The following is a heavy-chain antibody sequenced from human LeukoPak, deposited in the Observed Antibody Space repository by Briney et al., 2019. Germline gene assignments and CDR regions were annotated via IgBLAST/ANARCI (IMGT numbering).Heavy chain of an antibody. J-gene: IGHJ4*02. CDR3: ARLYGSGSFYTHFDN. CDR2: IYPGDSDT. D-gene: IGHD3-10*01. V-gene: IGHV5-51*01. CDR1: GDSFSTYC. Sequence: GESLKISCKGSGDSFSTYCIAWVRQMTGKGLEWMGIIYPGDSDTRYSPSFQGLVTISADKSISTAYLQWSSLKASDTAMYYCARLYGSGSFYTHFDNWGQGTLVTVSS.